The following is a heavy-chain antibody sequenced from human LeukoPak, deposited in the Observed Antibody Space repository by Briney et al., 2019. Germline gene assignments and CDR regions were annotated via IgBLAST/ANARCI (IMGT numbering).Heavy chain of an antibody. J-gene: IGHJ4*02. D-gene: IGHD3-3*01. CDR1: GGSFSGYY. CDR2: INHSGST. Sequence: SETLSLTCAVFGGSFSGYYWSWIRQPPGKGLEWIGEINHSGSTYYNPSLRSRVTISLDRSKKKFSLKLTSVTAADTAVYFCARGAEYYAIWRGYAGYSDYWGQGISVTVSS. V-gene: IGHV4-34*01. CDR3: ARGAEYYAIWRGYAGYSDY.